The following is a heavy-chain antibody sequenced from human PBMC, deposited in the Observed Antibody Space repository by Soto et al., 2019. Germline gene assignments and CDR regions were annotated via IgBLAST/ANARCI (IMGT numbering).Heavy chain of an antibody. J-gene: IGHJ6*03. D-gene: IGHD2-2*01. CDR3: ATDTKPAHYMDV. Sequence: QVQLVESGGGVVQPGRSLRLSCAASGFTFSSYGMHWVRQAPGKGLEWVAIISYDGSNEEYADSVKGRFTISRDNSKNTLYLQMNYLRAEDTAVYYCATDTKPAHYMDVWGKGTTVIVSS. V-gene: IGHV3-30*03. CDR1: GFTFSSYG. CDR2: ISYDGSNE.